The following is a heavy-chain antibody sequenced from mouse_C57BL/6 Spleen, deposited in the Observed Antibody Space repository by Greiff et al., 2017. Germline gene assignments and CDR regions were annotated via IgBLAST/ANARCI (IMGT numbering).Heavy chain of an antibody. D-gene: IGHD1-1*01. CDR2: IYPGSGST. J-gene: IGHJ2*01. V-gene: IGHV1-55*01. Sequence: QVQLQQPGAELVKPGASVKMSCKASGYTFTSYWITWVKQRPGQGLEWIGDIYPGSGSTNYNEKFKSKATLTVDTSSSTAYMQLSGLTSEDSAVYYCARAEKLLRYFDYWGQGTTLTVSS. CDR3: ARAEKLLRYFDY. CDR1: GYTFTSYW.